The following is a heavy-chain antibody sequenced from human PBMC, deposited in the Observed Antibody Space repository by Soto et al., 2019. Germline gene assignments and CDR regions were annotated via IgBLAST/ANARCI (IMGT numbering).Heavy chain of an antibody. Sequence: PSETLSLTCTVSGGSISSGGYYWSWIRQHPGKGLEWIGYIYYSGSTNYNPSLKSRVSISVDTSKNQFSLTLTSVTAADTAVYYCARCLHCSNGGRFDPWGQGALVTVSS. CDR1: GGSISSGGYY. V-gene: IGHV4-31*03. D-gene: IGHD2-8*01. J-gene: IGHJ5*02. CDR2: IYYSGST. CDR3: ARCLHCSNGGRFDP.